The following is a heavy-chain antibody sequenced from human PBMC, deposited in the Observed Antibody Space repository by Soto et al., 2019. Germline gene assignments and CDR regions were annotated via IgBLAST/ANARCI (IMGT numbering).Heavy chain of an antibody. CDR2: IYPGDSDT. V-gene: IGHV5-51*01. J-gene: IGHJ6*03. D-gene: IGHD4-4*01. CDR1: GYSFTSYW. CDR3: ARHVRFSNCGVDYYYCYMVV. Sequence: GESLKISCKGSGYSFTSYWIGWVRQMPGKGLEWMGIIYPGDSDTRYSPSFQGQVTISADKSISTAYLRWSSLKASDTAMYYCARHVRFSNCGVDYYYCYMVVWGTATTVTVSS.